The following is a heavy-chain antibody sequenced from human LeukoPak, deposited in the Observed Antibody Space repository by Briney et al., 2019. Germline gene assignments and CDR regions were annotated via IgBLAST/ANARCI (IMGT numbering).Heavy chain of an antibody. CDR1: GFTFSSYG. J-gene: IGHJ4*02. Sequence: GGSLRLSCAASGFTFSSYGMHWVRQAPGKGLEWVAFIRYDGSNKYYADSVKGRFTISRDNSKNTLYLQMNSLRAEDTAVYYCATRYGSGRVDYWGQGTLVTVSS. V-gene: IGHV3-30*02. CDR3: ATRYGSGRVDY. D-gene: IGHD3-10*01. CDR2: IRYDGSNK.